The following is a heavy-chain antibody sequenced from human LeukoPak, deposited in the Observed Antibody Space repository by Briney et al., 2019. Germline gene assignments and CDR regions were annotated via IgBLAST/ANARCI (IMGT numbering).Heavy chain of an antibody. Sequence: ASVKVSCKASGYTFTSYAMNWVRQAPGQGLEWMGWINTNTGNPTYAQGFTGRFVFSLDTSVSTAYLQISSLKAEDTAVYYCARDTPVFKLANWFDPWGQGTLVTVSS. CDR2: INTNTGNP. CDR1: GYTFTSYA. D-gene: IGHD3-10*01. V-gene: IGHV7-4-1*02. J-gene: IGHJ5*02. CDR3: ARDTPVFKLANWFDP.